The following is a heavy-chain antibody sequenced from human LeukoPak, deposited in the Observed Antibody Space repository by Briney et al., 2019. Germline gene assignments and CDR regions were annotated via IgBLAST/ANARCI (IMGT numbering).Heavy chain of an antibody. CDR3: ARDWVYKIDY. D-gene: IGHD5-24*01. J-gene: IGHJ4*02. CDR2: ISHDGFI. V-gene: IGHV3-74*01. CDR1: GFTFSSYV. Sequence: GGSLRLSCETAGFTFSSYVMHWVRRTPGKGLVWVSRISHDGFISYADSVKGRFTISRDNAKNTLILQMNSLRAKDTAVYYCARDWVYKIDYWGRGTLVTVSS.